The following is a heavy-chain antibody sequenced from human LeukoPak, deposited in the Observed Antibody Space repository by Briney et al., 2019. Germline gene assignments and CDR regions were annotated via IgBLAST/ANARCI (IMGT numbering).Heavy chain of an antibody. Sequence: PGGSLRLSCAASGFTFSSYAMSWVRQAPGKGLEWVSAISGSGGSTYYADSVKGRFTISRDNSKNTLYLQMNSLRAEDTAVYYCAKVINDFWSGYYPYDAFDIWGQGTMVTVSS. CDR3: AKVINDFWSGYYPYDAFDI. V-gene: IGHV3-23*01. CDR1: GFTFSSYA. CDR2: ISGSGGST. J-gene: IGHJ3*02. D-gene: IGHD3-3*01.